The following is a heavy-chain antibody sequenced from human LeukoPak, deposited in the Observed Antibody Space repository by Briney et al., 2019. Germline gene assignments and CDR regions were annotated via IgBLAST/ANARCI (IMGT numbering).Heavy chain of an antibody. CDR1: GGSFSGYY. D-gene: IGHD3-3*02. CDR3: ARISLASNAFDI. Sequence: SEALSLTCAVYGGSFSGYYWSWIRQPPGKGLEWIGEINHSGSTNYNPSLKSRVTISVDTSKNQFSLKLSSVTAADTAVYYCARISLASNAFDIWGQGTMVTVSS. CDR2: INHSGST. J-gene: IGHJ3*02. V-gene: IGHV4-34*01.